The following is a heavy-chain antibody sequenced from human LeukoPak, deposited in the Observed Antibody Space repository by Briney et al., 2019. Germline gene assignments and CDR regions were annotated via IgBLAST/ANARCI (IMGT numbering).Heavy chain of an antibody. D-gene: IGHD3-22*01. V-gene: IGHV3-53*01. CDR1: GFTVNNNY. CDR2: IYSNNTT. Sequence: PGGSLRLSCAASGFTVNNNYMTWVRQAPGKGLEWVSVIYSNNTTYYADSVKGRFTISRDSSKNTLYLQMNSLRAEDTAVYYCARGISMMIVAPGYWGQGTLVTVSP. J-gene: IGHJ4*02. CDR3: ARGISMMIVAPGY.